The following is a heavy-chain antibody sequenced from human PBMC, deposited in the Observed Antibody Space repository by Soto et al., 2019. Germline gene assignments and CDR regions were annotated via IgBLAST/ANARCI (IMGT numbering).Heavy chain of an antibody. CDR1: GYRVTSYW. J-gene: IGHJ4*02. D-gene: IGHD3-3*01. CDR3: ARQARITIFGVVTPPDY. V-gene: IGHV5-51*01. Sequence: LGESLKISYKGSGYRVTSYWIGWVRQMPGKGLEWVGIIYPGDSDTRYSPPFQGQVTISADKSISTAYLQWSSLKASDTAMYYCARQARITIFGVVTPPDYWGQGTLVTVSS. CDR2: IYPGDSDT.